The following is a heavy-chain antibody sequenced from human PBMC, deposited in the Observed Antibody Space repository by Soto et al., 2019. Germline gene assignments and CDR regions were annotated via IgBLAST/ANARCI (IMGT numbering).Heavy chain of an antibody. CDR1: GGSISSGDYY. D-gene: IGHD2-15*01. J-gene: IGHJ6*02. Sequence: PSETLTLTCTVSGGSISSGDYYWSWIRQPPGKGLEWIGYIYYSGSTYYNPSLKSRVTISVDTSKNQFSLKLSSVTAADTAVYYCARGGVVEGYYYYGMDVXGQGTTVTVSS. CDR3: ARGGVVEGYYYYGMDV. V-gene: IGHV4-30-4*01. CDR2: IYYSGST.